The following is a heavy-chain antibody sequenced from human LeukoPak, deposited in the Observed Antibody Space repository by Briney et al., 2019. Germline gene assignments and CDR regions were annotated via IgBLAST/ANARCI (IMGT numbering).Heavy chain of an antibody. V-gene: IGHV3-74*01. CDR2: INSVGSST. CDR1: GSIFSTYW. D-gene: IGHD6-13*01. CDR3: ARDLFSSSASDRIDY. J-gene: IGHJ4*02. Sequence: GGSLRLSCTASGSIFSTYWMHWVRQAPGRGLVWVSRINSVGSSTNYADSVKVRFTISRDNAKNMLYLQMNSLRAEDTAVYYCARDLFSSSASDRIDYWGQGTLVTVSS.